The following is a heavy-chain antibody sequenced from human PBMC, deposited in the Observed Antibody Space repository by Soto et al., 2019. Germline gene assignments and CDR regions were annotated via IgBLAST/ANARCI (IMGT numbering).Heavy chain of an antibody. CDR1: GDSISSYY. J-gene: IGHJ4*02. CDR2: IYYSGST. D-gene: IGHD4-17*01. Sequence: SETLSLTCTVSGDSISSYYWSWIRQPPGKGLEWIGYIYYSGSTNYNPSLKSRVTISVDTSKNQFSLKLSSVTAADTAVYYCARSNGDYGDYWSQGILVTVSS. CDR3: ARSNGDYGDY. V-gene: IGHV4-59*01.